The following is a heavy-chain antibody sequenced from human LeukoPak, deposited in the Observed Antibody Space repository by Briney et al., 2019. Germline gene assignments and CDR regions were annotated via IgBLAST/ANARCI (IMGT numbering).Heavy chain of an antibody. Sequence: GGSLRLSCAASGFTFSSYGMHWVRLAPGKGLEWVALISNDASNKHYADSVKGRFTLSRDNSENMLYLQMNSLRAEDTAVYYCAKDLYYGYYFDNWGQGTLVTVSS. V-gene: IGHV3-30*18. CDR2: ISNDASNK. J-gene: IGHJ4*02. D-gene: IGHD3-16*01. CDR1: GFTFSSYG. CDR3: AKDLYYGYYFDN.